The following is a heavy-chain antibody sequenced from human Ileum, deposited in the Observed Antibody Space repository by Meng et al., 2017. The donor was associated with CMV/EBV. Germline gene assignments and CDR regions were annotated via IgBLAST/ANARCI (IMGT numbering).Heavy chain of an antibody. Sequence: SCIPSGFNLRTSAMTWVRQIPGKGLQWVSGVSYDGQYTYYADSVKGRFTISRDRFKNTLYLQMDSLRVEDTAVYYCTRATTFTTEPHWGQGTLVTVSS. J-gene: IGHJ4*02. V-gene: IGHV3-23*01. CDR1: GFNLRTSA. CDR3: TRATTFTTEPH. CDR2: VSYDGQYT. D-gene: IGHD4-17*01.